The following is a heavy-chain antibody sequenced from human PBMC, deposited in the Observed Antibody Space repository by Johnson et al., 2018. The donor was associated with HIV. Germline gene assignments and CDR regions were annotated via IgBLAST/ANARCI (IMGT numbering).Heavy chain of an antibody. J-gene: IGHJ3*01. CDR3: ARDGRDLVTRGGFDV. D-gene: IGHD5-18*01. CDR2: ISYDGSNK. CDR1: GFTFSSYA. Sequence: QMLLVESGGGLVQPGGSLRLSCAASGFTFSSYAMHWVRQAPGKGLEWVAVISYDGSNKYYADSVKGRFTISRDNSRNMLYLQMNSLRPEDTAVYYCARDGRDLVTRGGFDVWGQGTMVTVSS. V-gene: IGHV3-30*14.